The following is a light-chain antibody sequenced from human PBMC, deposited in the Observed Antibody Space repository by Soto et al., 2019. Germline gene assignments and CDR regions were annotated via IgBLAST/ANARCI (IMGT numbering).Light chain of an antibody. V-gene: IGKV3-15*01. CDR3: SQYNHWSS. CDR2: EAS. Sequence: EIVMTQSPATLSVSPGERATLSCSASQSVRSNFAWYQQKPGQAPRLLIYEASTRDTGVPARFSGSGYGTEFPLTISSLQSEDFAIYYCSQYNHWSSFGQRTQVEIK. CDR1: QSVRSN. J-gene: IGKJ2*01.